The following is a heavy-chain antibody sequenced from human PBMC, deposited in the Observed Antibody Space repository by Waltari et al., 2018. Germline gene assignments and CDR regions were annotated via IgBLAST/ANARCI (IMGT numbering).Heavy chain of an antibody. D-gene: IGHD2-21*02. Sequence: QVQLQESGPSLLKPSETLSLICTVSGGSISGFYWSWVRQPPGNVLDWIDYIYYTGRTNFNPPLKSRVTMSVDTSKNQFSLKLSSVTAADTAFYYCARGGGGDWEWFDPWGQGTLVTVSS. V-gene: IGHV4-59*01. CDR3: ARGGGGDWEWFDP. J-gene: IGHJ5*02. CDR1: GGSISGFY. CDR2: IYYTGRT.